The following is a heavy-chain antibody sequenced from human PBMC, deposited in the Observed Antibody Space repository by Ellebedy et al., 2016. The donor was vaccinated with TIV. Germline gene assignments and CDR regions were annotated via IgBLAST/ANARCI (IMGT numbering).Heavy chain of an antibody. CDR1: GFTAFNFA. CDR2: VGGGDDRT. CDR3: AKGHTASFFYLFDS. D-gene: IGHD2-2*01. Sequence: PGGSLRLSCEAPGFTAFNFAMSWVRQAPGKGLEWVSAVGGGDDRTFYADAVKGRFTISRDNSKNTVTLQMQSLRAEDTALYYCAKGHTASFFYLFDSWGQGTLVTVSS. V-gene: IGHV3-23*01. J-gene: IGHJ5*01.